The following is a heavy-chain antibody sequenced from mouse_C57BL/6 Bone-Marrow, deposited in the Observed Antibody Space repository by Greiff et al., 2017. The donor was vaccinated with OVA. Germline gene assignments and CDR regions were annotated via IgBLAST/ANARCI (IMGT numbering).Heavy chain of an antibody. V-gene: IGHV14-4*01. CDR2: IDPENGDT. CDR1: GFNIKDDY. Sequence: EVQLQQSGAELVRPGASVKLSCTASGFNIKDDYMHWVKQRPEQGLEWIGWIDPENGDTEYASKFQGKATITADTSSNTAYLQLSSLTSEDTAVYYCTTSWGYYVYWYFDVWGTGTTVTVSS. D-gene: IGHD2-3*01. CDR3: TTSWGYYVYWYFDV. J-gene: IGHJ1*03.